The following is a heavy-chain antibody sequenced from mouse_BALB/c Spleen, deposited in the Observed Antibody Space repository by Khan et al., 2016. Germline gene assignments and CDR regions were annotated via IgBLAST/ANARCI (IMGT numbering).Heavy chain of an antibody. J-gene: IGHJ4*01. CDR3: NADRRRNDAMDY. V-gene: IGHV14-4*02. CDR1: GFNIKDYY. CDR2: IDPENGDT. D-gene: IGHD2-1*01. Sequence: VQLQQSGADLVRSGASVKLSCTASGFNIKDYYMHWVKQRPEQGLEWIGWIDPENGDTEYAPKFQGKATMTADTSSNTAYLQLRRLTSEDTSVYYCNADRRRNDAMDYWGQGTSVTVSS.